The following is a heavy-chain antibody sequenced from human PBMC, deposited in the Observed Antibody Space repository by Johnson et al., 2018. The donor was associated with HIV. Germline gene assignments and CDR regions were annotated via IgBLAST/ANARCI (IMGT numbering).Heavy chain of an antibody. CDR2: LYIGGSA. J-gene: IGHJ3*01. CDR1: GFTVSRSY. D-gene: IGHD5-12*01. V-gene: IGHV3-66*01. CDR3: ARDNIVATADDAFDV. Sequence: EVQLVESGGGLVQPGGSLRLSCVTSGFTVSRSYMNWVRQAPGKGLEWVSVLYIGGSAYYADSVKGRFTIFRSNNTLYLEMTSLRTEDTAVYYCARDNIVATADDAFDVWGQGTMVTVSS.